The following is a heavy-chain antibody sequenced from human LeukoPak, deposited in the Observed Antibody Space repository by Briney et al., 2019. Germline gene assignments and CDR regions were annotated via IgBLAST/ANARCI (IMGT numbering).Heavy chain of an antibody. V-gene: IGHV3-23*01. CDR1: GFSFSIYA. CDR3: AKPTDTAPESSPRYDYVWGSYRD. J-gene: IGHJ4*02. Sequence: PGGSLRLSCAASGFSFSIYAMSWVRQAPGAGLEWVSAISSSAANTYYAGSVKGRFTISRDNSKNTLFLQMNSLRAEDTAVYYCAKPTDTAPESSPRYDYVWGSYRDWGQGTRVTVSS. CDR2: ISSSAANT. D-gene: IGHD3-16*02.